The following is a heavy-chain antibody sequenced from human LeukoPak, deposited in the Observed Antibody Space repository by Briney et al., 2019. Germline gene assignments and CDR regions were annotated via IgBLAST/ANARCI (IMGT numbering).Heavy chain of an antibody. CDR1: GYSISSGYY. Sequence: SETLSLTCTVSGYSISSGYYWGWIRQPPGKGLEWIGSIYHSGSTYYNPSLKSRVTISVDTSKNQFSLKLGSVAAADTAVYYCARGDDFQPWGQGTLVTVSS. CDR3: ARGDDFQP. J-gene: IGHJ4*02. CDR2: IYHSGST. D-gene: IGHD3-3*01. V-gene: IGHV4-38-2*02.